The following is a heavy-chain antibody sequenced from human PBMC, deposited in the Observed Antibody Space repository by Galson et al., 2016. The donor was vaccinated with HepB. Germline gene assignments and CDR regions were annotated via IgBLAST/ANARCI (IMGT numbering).Heavy chain of an antibody. CDR2: ISYDGSNK. J-gene: IGHJ4*02. V-gene: IGHV3-30-3*01. Sequence: SLRLSCAASGFTFSNYAMHWVRQAPGKGLEWVAVISYDGSNKYYADSMKGRITISRDTSKNTLYLQMNSLRAEDTAIYYCARPRYSGTYYGGYLVYWGQGTLVTVSS. D-gene: IGHD1-26*01. CDR1: GFTFSNYA. CDR3: ARPRYSGTYYGGYLVY.